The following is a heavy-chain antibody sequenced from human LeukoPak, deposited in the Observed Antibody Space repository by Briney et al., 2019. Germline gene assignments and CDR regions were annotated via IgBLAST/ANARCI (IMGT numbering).Heavy chain of an antibody. Sequence: GGSLRLSCAASGFTFSSYEMNCVRQAPGKGLEWVSYISSSGSTIYYADSVKGRFTISRDNAKNSLYLQMNSLRAEDTAVYYCARDGAYGDYPDYWGQGTLVTGSS. D-gene: IGHD4-17*01. J-gene: IGHJ4*02. CDR3: ARDGAYGDYPDY. CDR2: ISSSGSTI. CDR1: GFTFSSYE. V-gene: IGHV3-48*03.